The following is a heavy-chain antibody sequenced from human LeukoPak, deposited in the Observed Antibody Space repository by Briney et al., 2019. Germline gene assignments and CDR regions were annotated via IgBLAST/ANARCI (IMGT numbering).Heavy chain of an antibody. CDR2: ISNSSSII. J-gene: IGHJ4*02. Sequence: PGGSLRLSCAASGFTFSRYTMNWVRQAPGKGLEWVSYISNSSSIIYYADSVKGRFTISRDNARNSLYLQMNSLRAEDTAVYYCARDRRYSSSPYYSDYWGQGTLVTVSS. D-gene: IGHD6-13*01. CDR1: GFTFSRYT. V-gene: IGHV3-48*01. CDR3: ARDRRYSSSPYYSDY.